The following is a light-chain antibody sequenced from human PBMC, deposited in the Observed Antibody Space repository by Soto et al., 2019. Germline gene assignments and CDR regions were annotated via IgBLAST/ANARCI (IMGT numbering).Light chain of an antibody. Sequence: EIVLTQSPATLSLSPGERATLSCRASQSVSSYLAWYQQKPGQAPRLLIYDASNRATGIPARFSGSGSGTDFTLTISSLEPEDFAVYYSQQRSNWSLFTFGPGTKVDIK. CDR1: QSVSSY. CDR3: QQRSNWSLFT. J-gene: IGKJ3*01. CDR2: DAS. V-gene: IGKV3-11*01.